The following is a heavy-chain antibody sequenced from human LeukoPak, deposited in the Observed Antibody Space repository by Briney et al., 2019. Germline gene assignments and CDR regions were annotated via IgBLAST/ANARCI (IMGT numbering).Heavy chain of an antibody. CDR2: ISSSSSTI. V-gene: IGHV3-48*01. J-gene: IGHJ4*02. Sequence: GGSLRLSCAASGFTFSSYEMNWVRQAPGKGLEWVSYISSSSSTIYYADSVKGRFTISRDNAKNSLYLQMNSLRAEDTAVYYCARSTGAAAGRRPDYWGQGTLVTVSS. CDR3: ARSTGAAAGRRPDY. CDR1: GFTFSSYE. D-gene: IGHD6-13*01.